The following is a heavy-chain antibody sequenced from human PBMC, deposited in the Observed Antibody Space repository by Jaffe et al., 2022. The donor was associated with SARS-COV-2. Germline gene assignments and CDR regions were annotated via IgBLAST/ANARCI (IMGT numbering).Heavy chain of an antibody. CDR1: GFTFSSYS. Sequence: EVQLVESGGGLVKPGGSLRLSCAASGFTFSSYSMNWVRQAPGKGLEWVSSISSSSSYIYYADSVKGRFTISRDNAKNSLYLQMNSLRAEDTAVYYCARGLKVRGGTTEYYFDYWGQGTLVTVSS. CDR2: ISSSSSYI. V-gene: IGHV3-21*01. CDR3: ARGLKVRGGTTEYYFDY. D-gene: IGHD3-10*01. J-gene: IGHJ4*02.